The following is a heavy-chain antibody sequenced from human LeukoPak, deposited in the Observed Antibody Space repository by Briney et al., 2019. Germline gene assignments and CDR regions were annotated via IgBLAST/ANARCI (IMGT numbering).Heavy chain of an antibody. J-gene: IGHJ4*02. D-gene: IGHD6-13*01. V-gene: IGHV3-66*01. CDR2: IYSGGST. CDR1: GFTVSSNY. Sequence: GGSLRLSCAASGFTVSSNYMSWVRQAPGKGLEWVSVIYSGGSTYYADSVKGRFTISRDNSKNTLYLQMNSLRAEDTAVHYCARDNPSSAAAGMFDYWGQGTLVTVSS. CDR3: ARDNPSSAAAGMFDY.